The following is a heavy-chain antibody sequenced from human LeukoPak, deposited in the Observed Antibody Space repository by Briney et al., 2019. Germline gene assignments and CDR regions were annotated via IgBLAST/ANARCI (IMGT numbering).Heavy chain of an antibody. V-gene: IGHV3-48*03. J-gene: IGHJ4*02. CDR2: ISSSGSTI. CDR1: GFTFSSYE. D-gene: IGHD3-16*01. CDR3: AIYVWGSSQGFDY. Sequence: GGSLRLSCAASGFTFSSYEMNWVRQAPGKGLEWVSCISSSGSTIYYADSVKGRFTISRDNAKNSLYLQMNSLRAEDTAVYYCAIYVWGSSQGFDYWGQGTLVTVSS.